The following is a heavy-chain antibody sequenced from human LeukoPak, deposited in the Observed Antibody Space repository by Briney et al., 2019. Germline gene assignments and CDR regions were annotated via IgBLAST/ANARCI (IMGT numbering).Heavy chain of an antibody. V-gene: IGHV3-74*01. CDR3: ASATVTKDAMDV. D-gene: IGHD4-17*01. Sequence: GGSLRLSCAASGFTFSSYWMHWVRQAPGKGLVWVSRINSDGSSTRYADSVKGRFTISRDNAKNTLYLQMNSLRAEDTSVYYCASATVTKDAMDVWGKGTTVTVSS. J-gene: IGHJ6*03. CDR1: GFTFSSYW. CDR2: INSDGSST.